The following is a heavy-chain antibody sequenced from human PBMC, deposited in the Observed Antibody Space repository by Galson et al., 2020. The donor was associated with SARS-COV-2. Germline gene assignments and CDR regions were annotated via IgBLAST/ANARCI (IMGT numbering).Heavy chain of an antibody. D-gene: IGHD2-21*02. CDR1: GGSISSSDW. CDR2: IYHSRYT. J-gene: IGHJ6*03. Sequence: SETLSLTCAVSGGSISSSDWWGWVRQPPGKGLEWIGEIYHSRYTNYNPSLKSRVTMSVDTSKNQFSLKLSSVTAADTALYYCSRIIVTAYYFSYMDVWGKGTTVTVSS. V-gene: IGHV4-4*02. CDR3: SRIIVTAYYFSYMDV.